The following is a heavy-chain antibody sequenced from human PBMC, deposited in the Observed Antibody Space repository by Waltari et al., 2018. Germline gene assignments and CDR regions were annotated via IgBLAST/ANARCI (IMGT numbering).Heavy chain of an antibody. J-gene: IGHJ4*02. CDR2: ISSRGTTI. D-gene: IGHD2-21*01. V-gene: IGHV3-48*03. CDR3: ARERNTFIPFDY. CDR1: EFLFSIYE. Sequence: EVQLVQSGGGLVQPGGSLRLSCAASEFLFSIYEMHWIRQAPGKGLEWVSYISSRGTTIYYADSVKGRFTISRDNAKKSLYLQMKGLRAEDTAVYYCARERNTFIPFDYWGQGALVTVSS.